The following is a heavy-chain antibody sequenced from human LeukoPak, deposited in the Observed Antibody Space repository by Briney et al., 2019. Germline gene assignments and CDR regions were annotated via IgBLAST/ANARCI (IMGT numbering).Heavy chain of an antibody. CDR1: GLTFSSSW. J-gene: IGHJ4*02. CDR2: VNPDGNKK. CDR3: ARDLAYSRLDY. V-gene: IGHV3-7*01. Sequence: GGSLRLSCAVSGLTFSSSWMDWVRQAPGKGLEWVASVNPDGNKKYSADSVKGRFTISRDNAENSLYLQMNSLRVEDTAFYYCARDLAYSRLDYWGQGMLVTVSS. D-gene: IGHD5-18*01.